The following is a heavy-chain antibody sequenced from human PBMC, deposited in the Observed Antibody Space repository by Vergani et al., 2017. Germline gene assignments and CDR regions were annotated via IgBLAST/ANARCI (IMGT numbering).Heavy chain of an antibody. CDR1: GGSISSYY. Sequence: QVQLQESGPGLVKPSQPLSLTCTVSGGSISSYYWSWIRQPPGKGLEWIGYIYYSGSTNYNPSLKSRVTISVDTSKNQFSLKLSSVTAADTAVYYCARGIYGDYVSYYGMDVWGQGP. D-gene: IGHD4-17*01. CDR3: ARGIYGDYVSYYGMDV. CDR2: IYYSGST. J-gene: IGHJ6*02. V-gene: IGHV4-59*01.